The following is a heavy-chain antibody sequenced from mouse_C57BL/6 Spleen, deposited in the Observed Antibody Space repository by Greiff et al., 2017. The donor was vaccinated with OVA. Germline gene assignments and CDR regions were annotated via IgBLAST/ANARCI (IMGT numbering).Heavy chain of an antibody. D-gene: IGHD1-1*01. CDR1: GYTFTSYW. V-gene: IGHV1-50*01. CDR3: ARRDYYGSSYGYYAMDY. Sequence: QVQLKQSGAELVKPGASVKLSCKASGYTFTSYWMQWVKQRPGQGLEWIGEIDPSDSYTNYNQKFKGKATLTVDTSSSTAYMQLSSLTSEDSAVYYCARRDYYGSSYGYYAMDYWGQGTSVTVSS. CDR2: IDPSDSYT. J-gene: IGHJ4*01.